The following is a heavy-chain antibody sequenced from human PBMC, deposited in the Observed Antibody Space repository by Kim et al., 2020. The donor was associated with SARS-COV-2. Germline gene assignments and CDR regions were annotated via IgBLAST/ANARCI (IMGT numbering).Heavy chain of an antibody. V-gene: IGHV3-48*02. CDR1: GFTFSSYS. CDR3: ARDPAAKAAAGSLAEYFQH. J-gene: IGHJ1*01. CDR2: ISSSSSTI. D-gene: IGHD6-13*01. Sequence: GGSLRLSCAASGFTFSSYSMNWVRQAPGKGLEWVSYISSSSSTIYYADSVKGRFTISRDNAKNSLYLQMNSLRDEDTAVYYCARDPAAKAAAGSLAEYFQHWGQGTLVTVSS.